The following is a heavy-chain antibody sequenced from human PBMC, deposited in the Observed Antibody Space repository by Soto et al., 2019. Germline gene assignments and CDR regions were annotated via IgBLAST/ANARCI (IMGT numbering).Heavy chain of an antibody. Sequence: ASVKVSCKASGYTFTSYGISWVRQAPGQGLEWMGWISAYNGNTNYAQKLQGRVTMTTDTSTSTAYMELRSLRSDDTAVYYCARDYGYAKLNWFDPWGQEPWSPSPQ. CDR3: ARDYGYAKLNWFDP. CDR1: GYTFTSYG. CDR2: ISAYNGNT. J-gene: IGHJ5*02. V-gene: IGHV1-18*01. D-gene: IGHD2-2*01.